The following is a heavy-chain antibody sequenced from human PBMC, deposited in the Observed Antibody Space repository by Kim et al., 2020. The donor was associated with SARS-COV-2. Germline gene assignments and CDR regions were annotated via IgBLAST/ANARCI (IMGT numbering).Heavy chain of an antibody. Sequence: SETLSLTCTVSGGSISSYYWSWIRQPPGKGLEWIGYIYYSGSTNYNPSLKSRVTISVDTSKNQFSLKLSSVTAADTAVYYCARTPPTAGTLRFDPWGQGTLVTVSS. CDR2: IYYSGST. J-gene: IGHJ5*02. CDR3: ARTPPTAGTLRFDP. V-gene: IGHV4-59*01. CDR1: GGSISSYY. D-gene: IGHD4-4*01.